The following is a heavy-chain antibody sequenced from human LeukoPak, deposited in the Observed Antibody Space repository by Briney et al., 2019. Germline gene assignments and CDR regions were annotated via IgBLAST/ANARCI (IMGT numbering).Heavy chain of an antibody. D-gene: IGHD6-6*01. CDR2: IKQDGSEK. CDR1: GFIYSSYW. V-gene: IGHV3-7*01. J-gene: IGHJ4*02. CDR3: ARVYRSSSGYCFDY. Sequence: GGSQRLSCAASGFIYSSYWMTWVRQAPGKGLEWVANIKQDGSEKYDVDSVKGRFTISRDNAQNSLYLQMNSLRAEDTAVYYCARVYRSSSGYCFDYWGQGTPVTVSS.